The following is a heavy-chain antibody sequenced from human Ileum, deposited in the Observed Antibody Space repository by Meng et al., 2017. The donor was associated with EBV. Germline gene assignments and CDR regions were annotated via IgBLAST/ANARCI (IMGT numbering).Heavy chain of an antibody. D-gene: IGHD6-6*01. CDR1: GFTFSSYW. Sequence: EVQLVESGGALVQPGGSLRLSCAASGFTFSSYWMHWVRQVPGKGLVWVSRINENGATTTYADSVRGRFTIFRDNAKNTLYLQMNSLRAEDTAGYYCSRDLVGSDDYWGQGTLVTVSS. CDR3: SRDLVGSDDY. CDR2: INENGATT. J-gene: IGHJ4*02. V-gene: IGHV3-74*01.